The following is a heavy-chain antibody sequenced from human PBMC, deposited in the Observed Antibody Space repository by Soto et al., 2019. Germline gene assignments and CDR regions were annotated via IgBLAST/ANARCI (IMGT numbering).Heavy chain of an antibody. CDR2: INPSGGPS. V-gene: IGHV1-46*03. D-gene: IGHD2-2*01. CDR3: ARLSIGPPKSFDV. Sequence: ASVKVSCKASGYTFTSYYIHWVRQATGQGLEWMGIINPSGGPSTYAQKFQDRVTMTRDTSTSTIYLEVSSLRSDDTAVYYCARLSIGPPKSFDVWGQGTMVIVSS. CDR1: GYTFTSYY. J-gene: IGHJ3*01.